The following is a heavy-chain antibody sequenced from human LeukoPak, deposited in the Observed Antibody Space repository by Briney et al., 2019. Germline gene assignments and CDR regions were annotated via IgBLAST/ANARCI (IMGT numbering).Heavy chain of an antibody. J-gene: IGHJ4*02. CDR3: AKDLSSGGSGIFDY. D-gene: IGHD3-10*01. V-gene: IGHV3-9*01. CDR2: ISWNSGSI. CDR1: GFTFDDYA. Sequence: SLRLSCAASGFTFDDYAMHWVRQAPGKGLEWVSGISWNSGSIGYADSVKGRFTISRDNAKNSLYLQMNSLRAEDTALYYCAKDLSSGGSGIFDYWGQGTLVTVSS.